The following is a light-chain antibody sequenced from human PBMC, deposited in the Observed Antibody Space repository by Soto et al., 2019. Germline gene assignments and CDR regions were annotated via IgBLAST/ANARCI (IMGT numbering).Light chain of an antibody. CDR1: QSISPW. CDR2: KAS. Sequence: DIQMTQSPSTLSASVGDRVTITCRASQSISPWLAWYQQKPGKAPRILIYKASTLESGVPSRFSGSESGTEFTLTISSLQPDDFATYYCEQYKTHSRTFGQGTKLEIK. CDR3: EQYKTHSRT. J-gene: IGKJ2*01. V-gene: IGKV1-5*03.